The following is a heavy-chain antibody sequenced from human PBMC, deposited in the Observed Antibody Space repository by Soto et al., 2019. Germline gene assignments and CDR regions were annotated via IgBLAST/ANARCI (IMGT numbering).Heavy chain of an antibody. CDR2: ISPNNGKT. J-gene: IGHJ4*02. Sequence: ASVKVSCKASGGTFSSYAISWVRQAPGQGLEWMGWISPNNGKTKYAQKFQGRVTMTTDTSTSTAYMELRSLRSDDTAVYYCARDRGEYDYIWGSYRSDPFDYWGQGTLVTVSS. CDR3: ARDRGEYDYIWGSYRSDPFDY. D-gene: IGHD3-16*02. CDR1: GGTFSSYA. V-gene: IGHV1-18*01.